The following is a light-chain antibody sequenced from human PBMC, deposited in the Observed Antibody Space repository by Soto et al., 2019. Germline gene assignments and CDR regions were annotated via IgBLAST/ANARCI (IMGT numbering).Light chain of an antibody. CDR2: LNSDGSH. CDR3: QTWGSGIVV. J-gene: IGLJ2*01. Sequence: QSVLTQSPSASASLGASVKLTCTLSSGHSNYAIAWHQQQSEKGPRYLMKLNSDGSHSKGDGIPVRFSGSSSGAERYLTSSSLQSEDEADYYCQTWGSGIVVFGGGTKLTVL. CDR1: SGHSNYA. V-gene: IGLV4-69*01.